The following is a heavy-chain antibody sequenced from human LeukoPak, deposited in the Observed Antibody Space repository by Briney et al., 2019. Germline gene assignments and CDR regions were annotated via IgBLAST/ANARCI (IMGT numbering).Heavy chain of an antibody. CDR1: GYTFTSYG. Sequence: GASVKVSCKASGYTFTSYGISWVRQAPGQGLEWMGWISGYNGNTKYAQKFQARVTLTTDTSTSTAYMELWSLRSDDTALYYCATITEKHTRKSGYDSYFFDYWGQGTRVTVSS. CDR2: ISGYNGNT. J-gene: IGHJ4*02. D-gene: IGHD5-12*01. V-gene: IGHV1-18*01. CDR3: ATITEKHTRKSGYDSYFFDY.